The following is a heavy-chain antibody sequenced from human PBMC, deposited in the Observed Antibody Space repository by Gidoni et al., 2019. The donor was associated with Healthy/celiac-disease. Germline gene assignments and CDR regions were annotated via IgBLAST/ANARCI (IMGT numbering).Heavy chain of an antibody. V-gene: IGHV3-73*02. CDR1: GFTFSGSA. D-gene: IGHD3-22*01. CDR2: IRSKANSYAT. J-gene: IGHJ4*02. Sequence: EVQLVESGGGLVQPGGSLQLPCSASGFTFSGSALHWVRQAAGKGLEGVGRIRSKANSYATAYAASVKGRFTISRDDSKNTAYLQMNSLKTEDTAVYYCTRSNYYESSGYYYHPFDYWGQGTLVTVSS. CDR3: TRSNYYESSGYYYHPFDY.